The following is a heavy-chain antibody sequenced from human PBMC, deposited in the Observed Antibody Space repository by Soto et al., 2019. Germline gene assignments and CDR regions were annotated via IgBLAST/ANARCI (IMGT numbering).Heavy chain of an antibody. D-gene: IGHD7-27*01. CDR3: VRELGLAY. V-gene: IGHV3-7*03. Sequence: GSLRLSCAASGFTLSNYWMTWVRQAPGKGLEWVANVNKDGSQKNYVDSVKGRFTIARDNGQNSLSLQINSLRVEDTAVYYCVRELGLAYWGQGALVTVSS. CDR2: VNKDGSQK. J-gene: IGHJ4*02. CDR1: GFTLSNYW.